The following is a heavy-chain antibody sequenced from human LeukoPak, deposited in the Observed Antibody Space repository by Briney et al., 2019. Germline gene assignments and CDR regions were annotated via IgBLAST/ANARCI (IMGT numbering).Heavy chain of an antibody. V-gene: IGHV4-59*01. Sequence: SETLSLTCTVAGGSISSYYWSWIRQPPGKGLEWIGYIYYSGSTNYNPSLKSRVTISVDTSKNQFSLKLSSVTAADTAVYYCARGVTRFDPWGQGTLVTVSS. CDR3: ARGVTRFDP. CDR2: IYYSGST. D-gene: IGHD2-21*02. CDR1: GGSISSYY. J-gene: IGHJ5*02.